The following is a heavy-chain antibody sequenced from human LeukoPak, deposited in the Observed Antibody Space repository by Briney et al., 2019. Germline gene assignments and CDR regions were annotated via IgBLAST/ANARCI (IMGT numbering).Heavy chain of an antibody. CDR3: ARDLGDTAMVTDSDY. J-gene: IGHJ4*02. CDR1: GYTFTGYY. V-gene: IGHV1-2*02. CDR2: INPNSGGT. Sequence: GASVKVSCKASGYTFTGYYMHWVRQAPGQGLEWMGWINPNSGGTNYAQKFQGRVTMARDTSISTAYMELSRLRSDDTAVYYCARDLGDTAMVTDSDYWGQGTLVTVSS. D-gene: IGHD5-18*01.